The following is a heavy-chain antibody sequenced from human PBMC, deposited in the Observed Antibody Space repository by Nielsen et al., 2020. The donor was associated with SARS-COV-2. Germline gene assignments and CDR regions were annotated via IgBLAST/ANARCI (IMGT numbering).Heavy chain of an antibody. CDR3: ASSSSSWYGVDY. CDR1: GFTFSSYG. Sequence: GGSLRLSCAASGFTFSSYGMHWVRQAPGKGLEWVAVISYDGSNKYYADSVKGRFTISRDNSKNTLYLQMNSLRAEDTAVYYCASSSSSWYGVDYWGQGTLVTVSS. V-gene: IGHV3-33*05. J-gene: IGHJ4*02. CDR2: ISYDGSNK. D-gene: IGHD6-13*01.